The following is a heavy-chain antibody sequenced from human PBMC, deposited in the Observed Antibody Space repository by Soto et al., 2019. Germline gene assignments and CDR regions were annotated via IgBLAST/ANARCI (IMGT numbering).Heavy chain of an antibody. J-gene: IGHJ5*02. V-gene: IGHV5-51*01. CDR1: GYSFTSYL. CDR3: ARTYYYDSSGQGWFDP. D-gene: IGHD3-22*01. CDR2: IYPGDSDT. Sequence: XESLKLSWKCSGYSFTSYLIGLVLQMPGKGLEWMGIIYPGDSDTKYSPSFQGQVTISADKSISTAYLQWSSLKASDTAMYYCARTYYYDSSGQGWFDPWGQGTLVTVSS.